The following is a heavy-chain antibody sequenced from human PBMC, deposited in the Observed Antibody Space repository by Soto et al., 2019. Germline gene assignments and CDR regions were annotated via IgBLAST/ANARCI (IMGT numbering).Heavy chain of an antibody. V-gene: IGHV3-23*01. CDR1: GFTFSSYA. Sequence: HPGGSLRLSCAASGFTFSSYAMSWVRQAPGKGLEWVSAISGSGGSTYYADSVKGRFTISRDNSKNTLYLQMNSLRAEDTAVYYCAKDTPPTVVTPAYYGMDVWGQGTTVTVSS. CDR3: AKDTPPTVVTPAYYGMDV. CDR2: ISGSGGST. J-gene: IGHJ6*02. D-gene: IGHD4-17*01.